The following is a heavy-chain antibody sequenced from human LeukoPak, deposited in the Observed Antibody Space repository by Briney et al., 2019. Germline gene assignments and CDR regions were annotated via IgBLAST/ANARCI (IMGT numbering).Heavy chain of an antibody. CDR2: ISRGGNTI. Sequence: GGPLRLSCAASGFTFSDSYMNWMRQAPGKGLEWVSFISRGGNTIYYADSVKGRFTISRDNAKNSLYLQMNSLTAEDTAVYYCARAHYRDSSGYPDYWGQGTLVTVSS. J-gene: IGHJ4*02. D-gene: IGHD3-22*01. V-gene: IGHV3-11*01. CDR1: GFTFSDSY. CDR3: ARAHYRDSSGYPDY.